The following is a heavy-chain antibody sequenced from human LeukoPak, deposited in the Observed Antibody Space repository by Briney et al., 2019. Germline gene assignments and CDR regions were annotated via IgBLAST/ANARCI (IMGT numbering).Heavy chain of an antibody. CDR1: GYTFTSYA. CDR2: INGGNGNT. D-gene: IGHD1-26*01. Sequence: ASVTVSCTASGYTFTSYAMYWVRQAPGQSLEWMGWINGGNGNTRYSQEFQGRVTMTRDTSTSTVYMELSSLRSEDTAVYYCARVTFPTVGATYYYYYGMDVWGQGTTVTVSS. J-gene: IGHJ6*02. CDR3: ARVTFPTVGATYYYYYGMDV. V-gene: IGHV1-3*03.